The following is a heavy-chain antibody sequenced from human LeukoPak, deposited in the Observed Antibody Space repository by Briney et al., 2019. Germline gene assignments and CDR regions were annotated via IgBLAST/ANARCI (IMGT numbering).Heavy chain of an antibody. CDR1: GFTFSNYG. Sequence: GGSLRLSCAASGFTFSNYGIQWVRQAPGKGLEWVAFIRYDGSSKYYADSVRGRFTISRDNSRNTMYLQMNSLRVEDAAVYYCAKAPVTSCRGAFCYPFDSWGQGTLVTVSS. D-gene: IGHD2-15*01. V-gene: IGHV3-30*02. CDR2: IRYDGSSK. CDR3: AKAPVTSCRGAFCYPFDS. J-gene: IGHJ4*02.